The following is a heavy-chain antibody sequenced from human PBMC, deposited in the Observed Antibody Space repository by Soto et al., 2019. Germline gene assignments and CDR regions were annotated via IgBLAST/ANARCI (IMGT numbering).Heavy chain of an antibody. D-gene: IGHD6-19*01. V-gene: IGHV3-30*18. CDR1: GFTFSSYG. J-gene: IGHJ1*01. Sequence: QVQLVESGGGVVQPGRSLRLSCAASGFTFSSYGMHWVRQAPGKGLEWVAVISYDGSNKYYADSVKGRFTISRDNSKNPVYLQMKSLRAEDTAVYYCAKAVAAVASRGYFQHWGQGNLVTVSS. CDR2: ISYDGSNK. CDR3: AKAVAAVASRGYFQH.